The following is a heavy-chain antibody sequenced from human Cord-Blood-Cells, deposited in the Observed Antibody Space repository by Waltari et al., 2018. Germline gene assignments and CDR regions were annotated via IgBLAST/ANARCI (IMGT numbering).Heavy chain of an antibody. CDR1: GGTFSSYA. CDR3: ARGYCSSTSCYYYYYYMDV. CDR2: IIPIFGTA. D-gene: IGHD2-2*01. J-gene: IGHJ6*03. Sequence: QVQLVQSGAEVKKPGSSVKVSCKASGGTFSSYAISWVRQAPGQGPEWMGGIIPIFGTANYAQKFQGRVTITADESTSTAYMELSSLRSEDTAVYYCARGYCSSTSCYYYYYYMDVWGKGTTVTVSS. V-gene: IGHV1-69*01.